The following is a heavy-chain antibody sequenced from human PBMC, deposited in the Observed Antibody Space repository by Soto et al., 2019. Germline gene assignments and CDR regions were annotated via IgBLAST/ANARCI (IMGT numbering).Heavy chain of an antibody. J-gene: IGHJ4*02. CDR2: IYYSGST. D-gene: IGHD3-10*01. Sequence: SETLSLTCTFSGGSISSYYWSWIRQPPGKGLEWIGYIYYSGSTNYNPSLKSRVTISVDTSKNQFSLKLSSVTAADTAVYYCARLRYYFDYWGQGTLLTVSS. CDR1: GGSISSYY. V-gene: IGHV4-59*01. CDR3: ARLRYYFDY.